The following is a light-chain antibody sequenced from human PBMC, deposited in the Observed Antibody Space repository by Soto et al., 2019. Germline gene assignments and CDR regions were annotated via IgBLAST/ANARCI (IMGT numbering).Light chain of an antibody. CDR1: QSISSY. V-gene: IGKV1-39*01. CDR3: QQSYSTPPLT. Sequence: DIQMTQSPSSLSASVGDRVTITCRASQSISSYLNWYQQKPGKAPKLLIYAASSLQRGVPSRFSGSGSGTDFTLTISSLQPEDFATYYCQQSYSTPPLTFGGRTKVDIK. J-gene: IGKJ4*01. CDR2: AAS.